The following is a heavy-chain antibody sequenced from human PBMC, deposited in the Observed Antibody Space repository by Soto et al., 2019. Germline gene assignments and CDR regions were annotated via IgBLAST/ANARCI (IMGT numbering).Heavy chain of an antibody. CDR2: IYYSGST. V-gene: IGHV4-59*01. Sequence: SETLSLTCTVSGGSISSYYWSWIRQPPGKGLEWIGYIYYSGSTNYNPSLKSRVTISVDTSKNQFSLKLSSVTAADTAVYYCAREERQWPKGTYGMDVWGQGTTVTVSS. D-gene: IGHD6-19*01. J-gene: IGHJ6*02. CDR1: GGSISSYY. CDR3: AREERQWPKGTYGMDV.